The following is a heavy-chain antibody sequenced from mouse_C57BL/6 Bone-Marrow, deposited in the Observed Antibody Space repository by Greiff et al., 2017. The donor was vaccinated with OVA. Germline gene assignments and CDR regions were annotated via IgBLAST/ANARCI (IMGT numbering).Heavy chain of an antibody. Sequence: QVQLQQPGTELVKPGASVKLSCKASGYTFTSYWMHWVKQRPGQGLEWIGNINPSNGGTNYNEKFKSKATLTVDKSSSTAYMQLSSLTSEDSAVCYCATGGNSNSVPYYFDYWGQGTTLTVSS. J-gene: IGHJ2*01. D-gene: IGHD2-5*01. CDR3: ATGGNSNSVPYYFDY. V-gene: IGHV1-53*01. CDR1: GYTFTSYW. CDR2: INPSNGGT.